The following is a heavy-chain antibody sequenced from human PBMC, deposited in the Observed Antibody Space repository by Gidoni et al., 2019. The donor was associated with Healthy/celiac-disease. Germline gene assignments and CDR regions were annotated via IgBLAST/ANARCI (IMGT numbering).Heavy chain of an antibody. Sequence: EVQLVESGGGLVQPGGSLRLSCAASGFTFSSYAMSWVRQAPGKGLEWVSASSGSGGSTYYADSVKGRFTISRDNSKNTLYLQMNSLRAEDTAVYYCAKLMVVRGVIIRYYFDYWGQGTLVTVSS. CDR2: SSGSGGST. V-gene: IGHV3-23*04. CDR1: GFTFSSYA. J-gene: IGHJ4*02. CDR3: AKLMVVRGVIIRYYFDY. D-gene: IGHD3-10*01.